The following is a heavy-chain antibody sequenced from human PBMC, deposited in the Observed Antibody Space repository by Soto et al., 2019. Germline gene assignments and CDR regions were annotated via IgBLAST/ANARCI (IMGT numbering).Heavy chain of an antibody. J-gene: IGHJ4*02. D-gene: IGHD2-8*02. CDR1: GYTFTRLD. CDR3: ARGDLVGNPDY. V-gene: IGHV1-8*01. Sequence: ASVKVSCKASGYTFTRLDINWVRQATGQGLEWMGWLSPNSGKAGYAKKFQGRVTMSMNTSISTAYMELSGLTSDDTATYYCARGDLVGNPDYWGQGTLVTVSS. CDR2: LSPNSGKA.